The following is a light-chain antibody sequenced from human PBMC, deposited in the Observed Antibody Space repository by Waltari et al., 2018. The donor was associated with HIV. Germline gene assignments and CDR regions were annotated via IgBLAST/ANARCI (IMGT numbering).Light chain of an antibody. CDR2: LAS. CDR3: MQALLSPT. Sequence: DIVMTQSPLSLSVTPGEPASTACRSSQILLHSNGYNYLDWYLQKPGQSPLLLVYLASNRASGVPDRFSGSGSGTDFTLRISRVEAEDVGVYFCMQALLSPTFGQGTKVEI. V-gene: IGKV2-28*01. J-gene: IGKJ1*01. CDR1: QILLHSNGYNY.